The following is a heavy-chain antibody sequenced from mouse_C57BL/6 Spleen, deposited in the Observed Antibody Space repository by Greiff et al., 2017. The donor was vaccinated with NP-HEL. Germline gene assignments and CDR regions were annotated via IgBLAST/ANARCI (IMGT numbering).Heavy chain of an antibody. V-gene: IGHV5-9-1*02. CDR3: TRGAYYSNYVDY. CDR1: GFTFSSYA. J-gene: IGHJ2*01. Sequence: EVKLMESGEGLVKPGGSLKLSCAASGFTFSSYAMSWVRQTPEKRLEWVAYISSGGDYIYYADTVKGRFTISRDNARNTLYLQMSSLKSEDTAMYYCTRGAYYSNYVDYWGQGTTLTVSS. D-gene: IGHD2-5*01. CDR2: ISSGGDYI.